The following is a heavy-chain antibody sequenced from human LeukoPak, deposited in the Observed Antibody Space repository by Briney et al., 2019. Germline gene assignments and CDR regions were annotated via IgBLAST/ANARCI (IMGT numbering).Heavy chain of an antibody. CDR2: IKQDGSEK. D-gene: IGHD4-17*01. CDR3: ARAPGEGWFDP. Sequence: GGSLRLSCAASGFTFSSYWMSWVRQAPGKGLEWVASIKQDGSEKYYVDSVKGRFTISRDNAKNSLYLQMNSLRAEDTALYYCARAPGEGWFDPCGQGTLVTVSS. J-gene: IGHJ5*02. CDR1: GFTFSSYW. V-gene: IGHV3-7*01.